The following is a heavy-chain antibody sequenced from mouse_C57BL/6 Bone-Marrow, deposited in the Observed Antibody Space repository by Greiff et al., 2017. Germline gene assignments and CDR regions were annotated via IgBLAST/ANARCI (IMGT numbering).Heavy chain of an antibody. Sequence: VQLVESGPGLVAPSQSLSITCTVSGFSLTSYGVDWVRQPPGKGLEWLGVIWGGGSTNYNSALMSRLRISKDNSKSQVFLKMNRLQTDDTAMYYCATHYYGSSPYYAMDYWGQGTSVTVSS. CDR3: ATHYYGSSPYYAMDY. CDR2: IWGGGST. J-gene: IGHJ4*01. CDR1: GFSLTSYG. D-gene: IGHD1-1*01. V-gene: IGHV2-9*01.